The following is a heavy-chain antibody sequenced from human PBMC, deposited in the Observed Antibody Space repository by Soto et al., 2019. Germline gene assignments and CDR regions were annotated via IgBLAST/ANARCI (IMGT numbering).Heavy chain of an antibody. CDR2: ISADSGEP. CDR3: GVSAGLDF. J-gene: IGHJ4*02. Sequence: GASVKVSCKASGFSSTTYAFSWVRRAPGQGLEWMGLISADSGEPRYAQKFQGRVAMTTDTSTRTAYMELRGLTSDDTAVYYCGVSAGLDFWDQGTRVTVSS. CDR1: GFSSTTYA. D-gene: IGHD6-13*01. V-gene: IGHV1-18*01.